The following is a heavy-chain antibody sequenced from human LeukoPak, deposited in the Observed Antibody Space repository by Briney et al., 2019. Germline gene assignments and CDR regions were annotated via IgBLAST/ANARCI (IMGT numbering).Heavy chain of an antibody. Sequence: SETLSLTCTVSGGSISSYYWSWIRQPPGKGLEWIGYIYYSGSTNYNPSLKSRVTISVDTSKNQFSLKLSSVTAADTAVYYCTTDWIAAARSDYWGQGTLVTVSS. CDR2: IYYSGST. J-gene: IGHJ4*02. D-gene: IGHD6-13*01. V-gene: IGHV4-59*01. CDR3: TTDWIAAARSDY. CDR1: GGSISSYY.